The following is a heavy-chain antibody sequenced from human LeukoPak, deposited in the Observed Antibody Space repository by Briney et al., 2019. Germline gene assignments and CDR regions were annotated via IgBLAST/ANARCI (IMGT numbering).Heavy chain of an antibody. CDR1: GFTFSSYA. CDR2: ISGSGGST. Sequence: PGGSLRLSCAASGFTFSSYAMSWVRQAPGKGLEWVSAISGSGGSTYYADSVKGRFTISRDNSKNTLYLQMNSLRAEDTAVYYCAKDSEFSRVVAATLDYWGQGTLVTVSS. J-gene: IGHJ4*02. D-gene: IGHD2-15*01. CDR3: AKDSEFSRVVAATLDY. V-gene: IGHV3-23*01.